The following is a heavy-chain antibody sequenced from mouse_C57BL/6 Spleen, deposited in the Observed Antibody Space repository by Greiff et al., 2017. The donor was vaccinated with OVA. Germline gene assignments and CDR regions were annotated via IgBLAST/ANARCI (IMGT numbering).Heavy chain of an antibody. D-gene: IGHD1-1*01. Sequence: QVQLQQPGAELVKPGASVKLSCKASGYTFTSYWMQWVKQRPGQGLEWIGEIDPSDSYTTYNQKFKGKATLTVDTSSSTAYMQLSSLTSEDSAVYYCARTYGSSGWYFDVWGTGTTVTVSS. V-gene: IGHV1-50*01. J-gene: IGHJ1*03. CDR1: GYTFTSYW. CDR3: ARTYGSSGWYFDV. CDR2: IDPSDSYT.